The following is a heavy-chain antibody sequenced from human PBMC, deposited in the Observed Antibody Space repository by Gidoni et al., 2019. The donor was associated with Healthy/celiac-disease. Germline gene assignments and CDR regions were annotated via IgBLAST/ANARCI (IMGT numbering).Heavy chain of an antibody. V-gene: IGHV3-66*01. CDR3: AREGFGSSWTPDAFDI. D-gene: IGHD6-13*01. CDR1: GFTVSSNY. CDR2: IYSGGST. J-gene: IGHJ3*02. Sequence: EVQLVESGGGLVQPGGSLRLSCAASGFTVSSNYMSWVRQAPGKGLEWVSGIYSGGSTYYADSVKGRFTISRDNSKNTLDLQMNSRRAEDTAVYYCAREGFGSSWTPDAFDIWGQGTMVTVSS.